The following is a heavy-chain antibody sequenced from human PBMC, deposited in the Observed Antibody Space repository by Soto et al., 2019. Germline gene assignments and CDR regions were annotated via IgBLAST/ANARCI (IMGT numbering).Heavy chain of an antibody. J-gene: IGHJ3*02. CDR1: GDSMTSNSFY. CDR2: IHYRGST. V-gene: IGHV4-39*01. Sequence: QMQLQESGPGLVKPSETLSLTCIVSGDSMTSNSFYWGWVRQPPGKGLEWIASIHYRGSTWYPSSLKNRVTISVDTSKSQFSLKVTSVTASDTAVYYCARLFDYGDYEAFDIWGQGTMVTVSS. CDR3: ARLFDYGDYEAFDI. D-gene: IGHD4-17*01.